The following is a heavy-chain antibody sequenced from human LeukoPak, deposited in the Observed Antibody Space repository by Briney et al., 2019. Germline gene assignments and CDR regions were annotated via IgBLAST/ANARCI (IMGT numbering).Heavy chain of an antibody. CDR1: GFAVSSKY. D-gene: IGHD5-24*01. Sequence: GGSLRLPCAASGFAVSSKYMNWVRQAPGKGLEWVTVIYLDGRADYADSVKGRFTISSDNSKNTVYLQMNSLKDEDTAVYYCARDAETSLANWGQGMLVTVSP. J-gene: IGHJ4*02. CDR2: IYLDGRA. CDR3: ARDAETSLAN. V-gene: IGHV3-66*01.